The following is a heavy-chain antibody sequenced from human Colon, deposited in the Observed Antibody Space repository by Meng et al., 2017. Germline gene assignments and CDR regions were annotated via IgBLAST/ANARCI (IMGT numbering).Heavy chain of an antibody. D-gene: IGHD3-10*01. CDR3: ARGLLWFGELRDAFDI. J-gene: IGHJ3*02. V-gene: IGHV3-21*01. CDR2: ISSSSSYI. CDR1: GFTFSSYS. Sequence: GGSLRLSCAASGFTFSSYSMNWVRQAPGKGLEWVSSISSSSSYIYSADSVKGRFTISRENAKNSLYLQMNSLRAEDTAVYYCARGLLWFGELRDAFDIWGQGTMVTVSS.